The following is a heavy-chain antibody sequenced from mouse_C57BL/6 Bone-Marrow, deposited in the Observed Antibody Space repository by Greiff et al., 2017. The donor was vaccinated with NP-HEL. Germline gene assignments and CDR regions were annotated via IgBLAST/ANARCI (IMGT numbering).Heavy chain of an antibody. Sequence: EVQLQQSGAELVRPGASVKLSCTASGFNIKDYYMHWVKQRPEQGLEWIGRIDPEDGDTEYAPKFQGKATMTADTSSNTAYLPLSSLTSEDTAVYYCATDTTVVAGDYWGQGTTLTVSS. D-gene: IGHD1-1*01. CDR1: GFNIKDYY. CDR3: ATDTTVVAGDY. CDR2: IDPEDGDT. J-gene: IGHJ2*01. V-gene: IGHV14-1*01.